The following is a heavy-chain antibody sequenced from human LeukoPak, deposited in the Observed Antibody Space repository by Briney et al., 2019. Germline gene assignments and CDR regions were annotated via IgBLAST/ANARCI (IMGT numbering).Heavy chain of an antibody. V-gene: IGHV4-39*01. CDR2: MYNSGSI. Sequence: SSETLSLTCTVSGGSIRSSAHYWGWIRQSPGKGLEWIGSMYNSGSISYNPSLRSRVTITVDTSKNQFSLNFNSVTAADTALYFCARNETSGYFNIWGQGTMVTVSS. CDR1: GGSIRSSAHY. CDR3: ARNETSGYFNI. J-gene: IGHJ3*02. D-gene: IGHD3-22*01.